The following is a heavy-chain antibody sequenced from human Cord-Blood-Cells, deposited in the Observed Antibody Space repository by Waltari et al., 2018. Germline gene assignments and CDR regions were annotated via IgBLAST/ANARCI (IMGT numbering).Heavy chain of an antibody. Sequence: QVQLQQWGAGLLKPSETLSPTCAVYGGSFMASDWCRIRTPPGKGLEWIGEINHSGSTNDNPSLKRRVTISVDTSKNQFSLKLSSVTAADTAVYYCARGPLPLWFMHNWFDPWGQGTLVTVSS. J-gene: IGHJ5*02. D-gene: IGHD3-10*01. V-gene: IGHV4-34*01. CDR3: ARGPLPLWFMHNWFDP. CDR1: GGSFMASD. CDR2: INHSGST.